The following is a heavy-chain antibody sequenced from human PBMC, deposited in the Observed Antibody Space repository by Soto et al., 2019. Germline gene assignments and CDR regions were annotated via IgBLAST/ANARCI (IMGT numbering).Heavy chain of an antibody. Sequence: GGSLRLSCAASGFTFSSYAMSWVRQAPGKGLEWVSATSGSGGSTYYADSVKGRFTISRDNSKNTLYLQMNSLRAEDTAVYYCAKQVYYDFWSGYGSSDYYYYMDVWGKGTTVTVSS. CDR1: GFTFSSYA. CDR3: AKQVYYDFWSGYGSSDYYYYMDV. V-gene: IGHV3-23*01. J-gene: IGHJ6*03. CDR2: TSGSGGST. D-gene: IGHD3-3*01.